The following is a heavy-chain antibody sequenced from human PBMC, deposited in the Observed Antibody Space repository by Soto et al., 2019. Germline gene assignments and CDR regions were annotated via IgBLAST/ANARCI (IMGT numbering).Heavy chain of an antibody. CDR3: ARLQTHCSGGSCYSSTEFDY. D-gene: IGHD2-15*01. CDR1: GASLSTYY. J-gene: IGHJ4*02. Sequence: PSETLSLTCTVSGASLSTYYWNWIRQSPGKGLEWIGYIYYSGTTNYNPSLKSRVTISEDTSNNLFSLKLRSVTAADTAVYHCARLQTHCSGGSCYSSTEFDYWGRGNLVTVSS. V-gene: IGHV4-59*01. CDR2: IYYSGTT.